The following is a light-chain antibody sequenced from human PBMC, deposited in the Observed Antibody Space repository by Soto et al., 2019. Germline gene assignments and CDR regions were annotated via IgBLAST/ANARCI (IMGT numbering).Light chain of an antibody. J-gene: IGKJ1*01. V-gene: IGKV3-15*01. CDR3: QQYNNWPPVT. Sequence: EIVMTQSPATLSVSPGERATLSCRASQSVSSNLAWYQQKPGQAPSLLIYGASTRATGTPARFSGSGSGTEFTLTISSLQSEDFAVYYCQQYNNWPPVTFGQGTKVDIK. CDR1: QSVSSN. CDR2: GAS.